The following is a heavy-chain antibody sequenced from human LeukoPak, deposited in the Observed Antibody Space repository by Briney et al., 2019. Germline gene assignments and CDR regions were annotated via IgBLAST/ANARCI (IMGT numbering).Heavy chain of an antibody. D-gene: IGHD2-21*02. CDR3: AMVTARLGWFDP. Sequence: SETLSLTCTVSGDSTSGFYWSWIRQPPGEGLEWIGDIYSSGSTYYNPSLKSRVTISVDTSKNQFSLKLSSVTAADTAVYYCAMVTARLGWFDPWGQGTLVTVSS. CDR2: IYSSGST. V-gene: IGHV4-4*08. J-gene: IGHJ5*02. CDR1: GDSTSGFY.